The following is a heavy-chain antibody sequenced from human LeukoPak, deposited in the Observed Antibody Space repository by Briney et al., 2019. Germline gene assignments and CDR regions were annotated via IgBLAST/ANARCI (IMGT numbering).Heavy chain of an antibody. CDR1: GGSISSGSDY. V-gene: IGHV4-61*02. J-gene: IGHJ4*02. Sequence: PSQTLSLTCNVSGGSISSGSDYWSWIRQPAGKGLEGIGRIYTSGSTNYNPSLKSRVTISVDTSKNQFSLKLTSVTAADTAVYYCARESLGPPYYFDYWGQGTLVTVSS. D-gene: IGHD1-26*01. CDR2: IYTSGST. CDR3: ARESLGPPYYFDY.